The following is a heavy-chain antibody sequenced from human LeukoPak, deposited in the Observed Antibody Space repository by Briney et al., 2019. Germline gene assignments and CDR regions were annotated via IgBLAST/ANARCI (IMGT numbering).Heavy chain of an antibody. CDR1: GGSISSSSYY. V-gene: IGHV4-39*07. J-gene: IGHJ4*02. D-gene: IGHD5-24*01. CDR2: IYYSGST. CDR3: ARRRGDGYNYDYFDY. Sequence: SETLSLTCTVSGGSISSSSYYWGWIRQPPGKGLEWIGNIYYSGSTYYNPSLKSRVTISVDTSKNQFSLKLSSVTAADTAVYYCARRRGDGYNYDYFDYWGQGTLVTVSS.